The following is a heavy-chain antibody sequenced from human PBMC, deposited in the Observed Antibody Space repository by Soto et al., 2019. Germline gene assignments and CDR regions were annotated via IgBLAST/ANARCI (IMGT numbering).Heavy chain of an antibody. CDR1: GFTFSNAW. Sequence: GGSLRLSCAASGFTFSNAWMSWVRQAPGKGLEWVGRIKSKTDGGTTDYAAPVKGRFTISRDDSKNTLYLQMNSLKTEDTAVYYCTTFPSAYYYDSSGYYYSFDYWGQGTLVTVSS. CDR2: IKSKTDGGTT. J-gene: IGHJ4*02. CDR3: TTFPSAYYYDSSGYYYSFDY. V-gene: IGHV3-15*01. D-gene: IGHD3-22*01.